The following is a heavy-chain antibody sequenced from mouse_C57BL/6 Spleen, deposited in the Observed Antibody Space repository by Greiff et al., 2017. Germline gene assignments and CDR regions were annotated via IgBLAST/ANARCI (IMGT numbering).Heavy chain of an antibody. J-gene: IGHJ4*01. CDR1: GYTFTSYG. V-gene: IGHV1-81*01. Sequence: QVQLQQSGAELARPGASVKLSCKASGYTFTSYGISWVKQRTGQGLEWIGEIYPRSGNTYYNEKFKGKATLTADKSSSTAYMELRSLTSEDSAVYFCAREEVTDDYDFYAMDYWGQGTSVTVSS. CDR3: AREEVTDDYDFYAMDY. D-gene: IGHD2-4*01. CDR2: IYPRSGNT.